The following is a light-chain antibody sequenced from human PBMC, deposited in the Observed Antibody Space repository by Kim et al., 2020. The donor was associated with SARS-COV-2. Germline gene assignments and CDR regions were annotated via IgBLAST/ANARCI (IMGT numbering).Light chain of an antibody. CDR2: HDN. J-gene: IGLJ2*01. CDR3: QAWASTTVI. CDR1: NLEDNY. V-gene: IGLV3-1*01. Sequence: SVSPGQTATITCAGYNLEDNYVCWYQQKPGQSPVVVIYHDNKLPSGIPERISGSNSGNTATLTISGTQSVDEADYYCQAWASTTVIFGGGTQLTVL.